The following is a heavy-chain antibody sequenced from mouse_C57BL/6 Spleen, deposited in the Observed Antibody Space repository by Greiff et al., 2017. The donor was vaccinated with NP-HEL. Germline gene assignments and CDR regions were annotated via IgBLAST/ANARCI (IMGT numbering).Heavy chain of an antibody. D-gene: IGHD3-2*02. J-gene: IGHJ3*01. Sequence: QVQLQQPGAELVKPGASVKLSCKASGYTFTSYWMHWVKQRPGRGLEWIGRIDPNSGGTKYNEKFKSKATLTVDKHSSTAYMQLSRLTSEDAAVYYGGRGGSSGYWFAYWGQGTLVTVSA. CDR3: GRGGSSGYWFAY. CDR1: GYTFTSYW. V-gene: IGHV1-72*01. CDR2: IDPNSGGT.